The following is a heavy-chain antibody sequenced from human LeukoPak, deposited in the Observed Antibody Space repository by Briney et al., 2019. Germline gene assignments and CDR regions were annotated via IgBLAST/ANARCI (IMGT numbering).Heavy chain of an antibody. D-gene: IGHD4-17*01. CDR3: ARDRGWGLRFLDY. CDR1: GFTFSSYW. J-gene: IGHJ4*02. Sequence: PGGSLRLSCAASGFTFSSYWMTWVRQAPGKGLEWVANIKQDGSEKYYVDSAKGRFTISRDNAKNSLYLQMDSLRAEDTAMYFCARDRGWGLRFLDYWGQGTLVTVSS. V-gene: IGHV3-7*01. CDR2: IKQDGSEK.